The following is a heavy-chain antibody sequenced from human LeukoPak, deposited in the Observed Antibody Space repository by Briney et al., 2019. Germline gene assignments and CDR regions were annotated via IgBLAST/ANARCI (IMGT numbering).Heavy chain of an antibody. CDR3: AKDPKIDFWAPKFDY. D-gene: IGHD3-3*01. CDR1: GFTFSSYA. CDR2: ISGSGGST. Sequence: GGSLRLSCAASGFTFSSYAMSWVRQAPGKGLEWVSAISGSGGSTYYADSVKGWFTISRDNSKNTLYLQMNSLRAEDTAVYYCAKDPKIDFWAPKFDYWGQGTLVTVSS. J-gene: IGHJ4*02. V-gene: IGHV3-23*01.